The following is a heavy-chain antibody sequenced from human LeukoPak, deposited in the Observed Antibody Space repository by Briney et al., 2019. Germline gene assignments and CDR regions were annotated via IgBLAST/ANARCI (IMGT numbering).Heavy chain of an antibody. CDR1: GGSISSYY. J-gene: IGHJ6*03. CDR3: ARETSQKGAHYMDV. D-gene: IGHD3-16*01. Sequence: SETLSLTCTVSGGSISSYYWSWIRQPPGKGLEWIGYIYYSGSTNYNPSLKSRVTISVDTSKNQFSLKLSSVTAADMAVYYCARETSQKGAHYMDVWGKGTTITISS. CDR2: IYYSGST. V-gene: IGHV4-59*01.